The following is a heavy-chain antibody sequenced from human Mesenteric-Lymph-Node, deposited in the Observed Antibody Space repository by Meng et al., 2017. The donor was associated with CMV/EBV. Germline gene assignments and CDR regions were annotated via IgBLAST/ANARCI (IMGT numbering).Heavy chain of an antibody. CDR2: IYYSGTT. D-gene: IGHD2-8*01. CDR1: GGSISSSSYY. V-gene: IGHV4-39*01. CDR3: ARGVLEVSNYYYGMDV. J-gene: IGHJ6*02. Sequence: SETLSLTCTVSGGSISSSSYYWGWIRQPPGKGLEWIGSIYYSGTTFYNPSLKSRVTISGDMSNNKFSLTLSSLTAADTAVFYCARGVLEVSNYYYGMDVWGQGTTVTVSS.